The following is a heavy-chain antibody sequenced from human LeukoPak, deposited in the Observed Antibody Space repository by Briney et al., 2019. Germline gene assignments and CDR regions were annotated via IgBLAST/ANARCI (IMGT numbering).Heavy chain of an antibody. CDR2: IIPILGIA. V-gene: IGHV1-69*04. J-gene: IGHJ6*02. Sequence: GASVKVSCKASGGTFSSYAISWVRQAPGQGLEWMGRIIPILGIANYAQKFQGRVTITADKSTSTAYMELSSLRSEDTAVYYCARDRLPAAILGPYYYYGMDVWGQGTTVTVSS. CDR3: ARDRLPAAILGPYYYYGMDV. D-gene: IGHD2-2*01. CDR1: GGTFSSYA.